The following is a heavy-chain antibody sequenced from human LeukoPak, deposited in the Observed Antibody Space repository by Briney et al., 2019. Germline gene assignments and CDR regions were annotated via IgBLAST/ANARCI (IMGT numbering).Heavy chain of an antibody. CDR3: AKDQYGGNPQYYFDY. D-gene: IGHD4-23*01. Sequence: GGSLRLSCATSGFTFSSYAMSWVRQAPGKGLDWVSAISGSGGNTYYADSVKGRFTISRDNSKNTLYLQMNSLRAEDTAVYYCAKDQYGGNPQYYFDYWGQGTLVTVSS. J-gene: IGHJ4*02. CDR2: ISGSGGNT. CDR1: GFTFSSYA. V-gene: IGHV3-23*01.